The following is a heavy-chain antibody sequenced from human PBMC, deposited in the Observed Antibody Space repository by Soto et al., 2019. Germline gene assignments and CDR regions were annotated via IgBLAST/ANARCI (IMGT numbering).Heavy chain of an antibody. J-gene: IGHJ6*03. V-gene: IGHV3-53*04. CDR2: IYSGGST. CDR1: GFTVGSNY. D-gene: IGHD3-3*01. Sequence: GGSLRLSCAASGFTVGSNYMSWVRQAPGKGLEWVSVIYSGGSTYYADSVKGRFTISRHNSKNTLYLQMNSLRAEDTAVYYCARRTIFGVAPMDVWGKGTTVTVSS. CDR3: ARRTIFGVAPMDV.